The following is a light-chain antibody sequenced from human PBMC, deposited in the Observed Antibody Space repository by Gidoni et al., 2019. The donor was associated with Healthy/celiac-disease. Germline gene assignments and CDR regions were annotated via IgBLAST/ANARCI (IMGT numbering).Light chain of an antibody. J-gene: IGLJ3*02. CDR2: RNN. CDR1: SSNTGSNY. CDR3: AAWDDSLSGWV. V-gene: IGLV1-47*01. Sequence: QSVLTQPPSASGTPGPRVTISSSGSSSNTGSNYVYWYQQLPGTAPKLLIYRNNQRPSGVPDRFSGSKSGTSASLAISGLRSEDEADYYCAAWDDSLSGWVFGGGTKLTVL.